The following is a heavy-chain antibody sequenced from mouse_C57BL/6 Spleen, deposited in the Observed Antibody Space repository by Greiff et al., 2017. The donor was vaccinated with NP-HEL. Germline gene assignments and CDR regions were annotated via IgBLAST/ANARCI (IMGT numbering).Heavy chain of an antibody. CDR1: GYSFTSYY. CDR3: ARSPHYGSSYYFDY. D-gene: IGHD1-1*01. CDR2: IYPGSGNT. J-gene: IGHJ2*01. Sequence: QVQLQQSGPELVKPGASVKISCKASGYSFTSYYIHWVKQRPGQGLEWIGWIYPGSGNTKYNEKFKGKATLTADTSSSTAYMQLSSLTSEDSAVYYCARSPHYGSSYYFDYWGQGTTLTGSS. V-gene: IGHV1-66*01.